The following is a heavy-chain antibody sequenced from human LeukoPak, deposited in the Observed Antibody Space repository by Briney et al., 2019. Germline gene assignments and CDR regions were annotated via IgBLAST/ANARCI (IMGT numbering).Heavy chain of an antibody. J-gene: IGHJ3*02. CDR1: GYTFTSYD. Sequence: ASVKVSCKASGYTFTSYDINWVRQATGQGVEWMGWMNPNRGNTGYAQKFQGRVTMTRNTSISTAYMELSSLRSEDTAVYYCARRIAVAVPGAFDIWGQGTMVTVSS. CDR2: MNPNRGNT. D-gene: IGHD6-19*01. CDR3: ARRIAVAVPGAFDI. V-gene: IGHV1-8*01.